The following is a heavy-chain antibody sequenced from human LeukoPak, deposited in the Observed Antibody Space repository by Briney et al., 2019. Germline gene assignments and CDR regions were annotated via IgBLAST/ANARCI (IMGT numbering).Heavy chain of an antibody. V-gene: IGHV4-4*09. D-gene: IGHD5-18*01. J-gene: IGHJ6*03. CDR2: IYTSGST. CDR3: ARLRNSYGSYYYYYMDV. Sequence: PSETLSLTCTVSGGSISSYYWSWIRQPPGKGPEWIGYIYTSGSTNYNPSLKSRVTISVDTSKNQFSLKLSSVTAADTAVYYCARLRNSYGSYYYYYMDVWGKGTTVTVSS. CDR1: GGSISSYY.